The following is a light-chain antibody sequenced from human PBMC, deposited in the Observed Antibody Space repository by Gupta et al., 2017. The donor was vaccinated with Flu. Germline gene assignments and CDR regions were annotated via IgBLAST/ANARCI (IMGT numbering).Light chain of an antibody. CDR1: QSVSSY. CDR3: QPRRFGHLT. Sequence: VLPQSPATLSLSPGERATLSCRASQSVSSYLAWYQQKPGQAPRLLSYDASNRATGIPARCSGGGSGEVLTITSSSIEPEVGAVYYCQPRRFGHLTFGGGTKVEIE. V-gene: IGKV3-11*01. CDR2: DAS. J-gene: IGKJ4*01.